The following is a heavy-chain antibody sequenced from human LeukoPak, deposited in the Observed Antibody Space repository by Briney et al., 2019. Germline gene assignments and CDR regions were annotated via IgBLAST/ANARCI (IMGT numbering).Heavy chain of an antibody. CDR1: GGSISSYY. J-gene: IGHJ6*03. D-gene: IGHD3-22*01. CDR3: ARGQTVDSSGYYHYYYYMDV. Sequence: SETLSLTCTVSGGSISSYYWSWIRQPPGKGLEWIGYIYYSGSTNYNPSLKSRVTISVDTSKNQFSLKLSSVTAADTAVYYCARGQTVDSSGYYHYYYYMDVWGKGTTVTISS. CDR2: IYYSGST. V-gene: IGHV4-59*01.